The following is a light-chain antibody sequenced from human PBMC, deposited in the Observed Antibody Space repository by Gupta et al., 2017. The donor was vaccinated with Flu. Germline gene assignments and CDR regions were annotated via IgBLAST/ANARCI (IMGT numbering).Light chain of an antibody. J-gene: IGKJ2*04. V-gene: IGKV3-11*01. CDR1: QSVRNY. CDR2: DAS. Sequence: EIVLTQSPATLSLSPGERATLSCRASQSVRNYLAWYQQKPGQPPRLLIYDASNRATGIPTRFSGSGSGTHFTLTISSREPEDFAVYYCQQRTSGPPVCSFGQGTILEIK. CDR3: QQRTSGPPVCS.